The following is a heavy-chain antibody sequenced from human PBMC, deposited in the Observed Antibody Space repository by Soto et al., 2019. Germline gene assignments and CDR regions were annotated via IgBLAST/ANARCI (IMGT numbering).Heavy chain of an antibody. CDR2: MQQDGREK. D-gene: IGHD2-15*01. J-gene: IGHJ5*02. CDR3: ARDRGGSGFDL. Sequence: GGSLRLSCTASGFTFSNYWMSWVRQAPGKSLEWVANMQQDGREKYYVDSVKGRFTISRDNAKNSLYLQMNSLRAEDTAVYYCARDRGGSGFDLWGQGTPVTVSS. V-gene: IGHV3-7*01. CDR1: GFTFSNYW.